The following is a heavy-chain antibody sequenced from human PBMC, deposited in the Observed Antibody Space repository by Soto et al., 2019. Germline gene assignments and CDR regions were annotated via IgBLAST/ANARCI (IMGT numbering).Heavy chain of an antibody. J-gene: IGHJ4*02. CDR1: GGSFSGYY. V-gene: IGHV4-34*01. CDR2: INHSGST. Sequence: SETLSLTCAVYGGSFSGYYWSWIRQPPGKGLEWIGEINHSGSTNYNPSLKSRVTISVDTSKNQFSLKLSSVTAADTAVYYCARGDIRIAVAVKYFDYWGQGTLVTVSS. CDR3: ARGDIRIAVAVKYFDY. D-gene: IGHD6-19*01.